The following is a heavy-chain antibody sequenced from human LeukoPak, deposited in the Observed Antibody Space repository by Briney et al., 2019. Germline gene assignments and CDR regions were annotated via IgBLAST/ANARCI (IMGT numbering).Heavy chain of an antibody. CDR1: GFSFSGYW. J-gene: IGHJ4*02. D-gene: IGHD1-1*01. CDR3: ARGTTGTVYEGYFDY. CDR2: ISPEGSDK. V-gene: IGHV3-7*01. Sequence: GGSLRLSCAASGFSFSGYWMRWVRQAPGKGLEWVADISPEGSDKYYKDSVKGRFTISRDNAKNSLYLQIDSLRAEDSAVYYCARGTTGTVYEGYFDYWGQGTLVTVSS.